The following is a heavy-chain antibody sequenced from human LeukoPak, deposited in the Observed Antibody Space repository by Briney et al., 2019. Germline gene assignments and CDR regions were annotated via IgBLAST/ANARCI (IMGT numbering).Heavy chain of an antibody. CDR2: IYYSGST. Sequence: PSETLSLTCTVSGGSISSYYWSWLRQPPGKGLEWIGYIYYSGSTNYNPSLKSRVTISVDTSKNQFSLKLSSVTAADTAVYYCARVQYSSSWSYYYYYMDVWGKGTTVTVSS. CDR3: ARVQYSSSWSYYYYYMDV. J-gene: IGHJ6*03. CDR1: GGSISSYY. D-gene: IGHD6-13*01. V-gene: IGHV4-59*01.